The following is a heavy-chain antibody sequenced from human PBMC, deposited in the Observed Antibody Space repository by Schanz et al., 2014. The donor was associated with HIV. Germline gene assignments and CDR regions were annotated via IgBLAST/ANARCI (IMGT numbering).Heavy chain of an antibody. V-gene: IGHV1-18*01. CDR3: ARDRPVIVGATRADGATDFDY. CDR2: ISAYNGNT. Sequence: QVQLVQSGPEVKKPGASVKVSCKASGYTFISYGISWVRQAPGQGLEWMGWISAYNGNTNYAQKFQGRLTMTTDTSTSPAYMELRRLRSDDTAVYYCARDRPVIVGATRADGATDFDYWGQGTLVTVSS. J-gene: IGHJ4*02. D-gene: IGHD1-26*01. CDR1: GYTFISYG.